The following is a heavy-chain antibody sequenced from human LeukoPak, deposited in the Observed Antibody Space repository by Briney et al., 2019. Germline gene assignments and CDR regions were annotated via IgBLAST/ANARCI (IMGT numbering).Heavy chain of an antibody. D-gene: IGHD2-8*01. V-gene: IGHV3-21*01. CDR1: GFTFSSYS. Sequence: GGSLRLSCTACGFTFSSYSMNWVRQAPGKGLEWVSSIRTSSSYIYYAYSVKGLFTISRDNARTSLYLQMNTQRAEYTAVYSCARGADGVSSTSRGWFDPCGQGTLVTVSS. CDR2: IRTSSSYI. J-gene: IGHJ5*02. CDR3: ARGADGVSSTSRGWFDP.